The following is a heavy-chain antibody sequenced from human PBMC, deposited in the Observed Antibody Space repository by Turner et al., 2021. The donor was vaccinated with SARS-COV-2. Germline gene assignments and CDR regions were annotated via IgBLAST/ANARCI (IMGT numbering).Heavy chain of an antibody. CDR1: AGTFSSYA. V-gene: IGHV1-69*10. D-gene: IGHD3-22*01. CDR3: AREHQYYYDSSGLQSGSFDI. J-gene: IGHJ3*02. CDR2: IIPILGIA. Sequence: QIQLVQSGAEVRKPGSSVKVCYNTSAGTFSSYAISWVRQAPGQGLGWMGGIIPILGIANYDQKSQGRVTITADKSTTTAYMELSSMGSEDTDVYYCAREHQYYYDSSGLQSGSFDICGKGTMVTVSS.